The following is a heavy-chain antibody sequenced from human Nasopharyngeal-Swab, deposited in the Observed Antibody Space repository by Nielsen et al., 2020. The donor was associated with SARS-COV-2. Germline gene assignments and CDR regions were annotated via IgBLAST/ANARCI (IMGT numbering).Heavy chain of an antibody. CDR2: INHSGST. Sequence: SETLSLTCDVYGGSFSGYYWSWIRQPPGKGLEWIGEINHSGSTNYNPSLKSRVTISVDTSKNQFSLKLSSVTAADTAVYYCARGERYCSSTSCYWGHFDYWGQGTLVTVSS. V-gene: IGHV4-34*01. CDR1: GGSFSGYY. J-gene: IGHJ4*02. CDR3: ARGERYCSSTSCYWGHFDY. D-gene: IGHD2-2*01.